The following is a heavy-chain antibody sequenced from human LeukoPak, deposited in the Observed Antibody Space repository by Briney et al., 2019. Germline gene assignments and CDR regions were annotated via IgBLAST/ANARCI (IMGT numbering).Heavy chain of an antibody. CDR3: ARGLTWFGNYYFFY. Sequence: PSETLSLTCAVYGGSFSGYYWSWIRQSPGKGLEWIGEINHSGSTNYNPSLKSRVTISVDTSKNQFSLRLSSVTAADTAVYYCARGLTWFGNYYFFYWGQGTLVTVSS. J-gene: IGHJ4*02. D-gene: IGHD3-10*01. CDR2: INHSGST. V-gene: IGHV4-34*01. CDR1: GGSFSGYY.